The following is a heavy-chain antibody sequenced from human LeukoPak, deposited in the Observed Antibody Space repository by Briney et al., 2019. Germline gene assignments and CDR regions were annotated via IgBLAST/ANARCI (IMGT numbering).Heavy chain of an antibody. Sequence: GGSLRLSYAASRFTFSTYWMGWVRQAPGKGLEWVATIQQDGSVQHYLDSVKGRFTISRDNGKNSLYLQMNTLRAEDTAVYYCAGARGWEFSSWGQGTLVTVSS. CDR2: IQQDGSVQ. V-gene: IGHV3-7*01. J-gene: IGHJ5*02. CDR1: RFTFSTYW. CDR3: AGARGWEFSS. D-gene: IGHD1-26*01.